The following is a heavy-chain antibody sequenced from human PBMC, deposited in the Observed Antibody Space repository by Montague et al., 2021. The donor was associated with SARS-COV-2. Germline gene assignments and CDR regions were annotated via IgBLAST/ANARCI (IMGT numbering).Heavy chain of an antibody. CDR1: GDSVSSNIAA. J-gene: IGHJ3*01. CDR3: ARDLYWAFDA. V-gene: IGHV6-1*01. Sequence: CAISGDSVSSNIAAWNWIRQSPSRGLEWLGRTKYTSTRYETYAVSVQSRITITADTSKNQFPLHLNSVTPEDTAVYYCARDLYWAFDAWGLGTTVTVSA. D-gene: IGHD2-8*02. CDR2: TKYTSTRYE.